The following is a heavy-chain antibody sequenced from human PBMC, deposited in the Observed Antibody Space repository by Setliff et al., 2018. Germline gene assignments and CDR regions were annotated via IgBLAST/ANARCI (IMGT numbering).Heavy chain of an antibody. CDR2: INQDGSGK. D-gene: IGHD6-13*01. CDR3: VKDVVGYSSTWPKRDYFDY. Sequence: GGSLRLSCAASGFTFSSFWMAWVRQSPGRGLEWVANINQDGSGKFYVDSVKGRFTISRDNAKNSLSLQMNGLRAEDTAVYYCVKDVVGYSSTWPKRDYFDYWGQGTLVTVSS. CDR1: GFTFSSFW. J-gene: IGHJ4*02. V-gene: IGHV3-7*03.